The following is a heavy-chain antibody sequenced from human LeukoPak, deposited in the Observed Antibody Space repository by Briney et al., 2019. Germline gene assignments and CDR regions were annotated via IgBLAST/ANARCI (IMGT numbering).Heavy chain of an antibody. CDR1: GGSISSSTYY. V-gene: IGHV3-21*01. Sequence: PSETLSLTCTVSGGSISSSTYYWGWIRQAPGKGLEWVSSISSSSSYIYHADSVKGRFTISRDNAKNSLYLQMNSLRAEDTAVYYCARDTAFDYWGQGTLVTVSS. CDR3: ARDTAFDY. J-gene: IGHJ4*02. CDR2: ISSSSSYI. D-gene: IGHD5-18*01.